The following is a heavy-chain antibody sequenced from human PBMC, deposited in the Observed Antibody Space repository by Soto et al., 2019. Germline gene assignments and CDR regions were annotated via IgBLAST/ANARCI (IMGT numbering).Heavy chain of an antibody. J-gene: IGHJ5*02. D-gene: IGHD3-16*01. V-gene: IGHV4-4*02. CDR2: IYQTGST. CDR1: NGSITSGNW. CDR3: ARVWGALAPIAGWFGP. Sequence: QVQLQESGPGLVKPSGTLSLTCAVSNGSITSGNWWSWVRQPPGKGLEWIGGIYQTGSTNYNPSLRSRVIISVDKAKNNFSLSLSSGTAADTAVYFCARVWGALAPIAGWFGPWGRGILVTVSS.